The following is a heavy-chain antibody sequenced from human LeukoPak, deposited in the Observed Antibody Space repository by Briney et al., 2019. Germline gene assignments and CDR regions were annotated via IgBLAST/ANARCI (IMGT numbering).Heavy chain of an antibody. D-gene: IGHD3-10*01. Sequence: GGSLRLSCAASGFVFSSYTMNWVRQAPGKGLKWVSYISSSSGIINYADSVKGRFTISRDNAKNSMYLQMNSLRDEDTAVYYCARNYYGSGSYYALGYWGQGTLVTVSS. V-gene: IGHV3-48*02. CDR3: ARNYYGSGSYYALGY. CDR2: ISSSSGII. CDR1: GFVFSSYT. J-gene: IGHJ4*02.